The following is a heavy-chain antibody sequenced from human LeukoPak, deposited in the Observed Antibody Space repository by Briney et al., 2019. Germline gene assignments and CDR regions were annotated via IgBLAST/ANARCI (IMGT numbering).Heavy chain of an antibody. CDR2: IYYSGST. CDR3: ARLQNRGFDYGYDDAFDV. V-gene: IGHV4-59*08. D-gene: IGHD5-18*01. Sequence: ETLSLTCILSHGSISRYYWSWIRQPPGTGLEWIGHIYYSGSTGYSPSLKSRVTISVDTSENQVSLKVTSVTAADTAVYSCARLQNRGFDYGYDDAFDVWGQGTMVTVSS. J-gene: IGHJ3*01. CDR1: HGSISRYY.